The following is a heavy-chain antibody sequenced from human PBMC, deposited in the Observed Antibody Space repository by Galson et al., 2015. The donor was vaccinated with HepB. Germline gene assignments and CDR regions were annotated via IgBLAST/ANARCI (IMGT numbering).Heavy chain of an antibody. J-gene: IGHJ4*02. CDR2: VSTSGSTT. D-gene: IGHD6-13*01. Sequence: LRLCCAASGFTFSGYAMSWVRQAPGKGLDWVSTVSTSGSTTYYADSVKGRFTISRDNSKNTLYLQMNSLRAEDTAIYYCAKERGSSSWYYFDYCGQGTLVTVSS. V-gene: IGHV3-23*01. CDR3: AKERGSSSWYYFDY. CDR1: GFTFSGYA.